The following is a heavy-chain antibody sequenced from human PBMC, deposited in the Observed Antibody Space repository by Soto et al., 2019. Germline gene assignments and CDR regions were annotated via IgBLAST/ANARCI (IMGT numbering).Heavy chain of an antibody. Sequence: QVQLQESGPGLVKPSETLSLTCTVSGGSISSYYWSWIRQPPGKGLEWIGYIYYSGSTNYNPSLKSRVTLSVDTSKNQFSLKLSSVTAAGTAVYYCAGKRISPYYFDYWGQGTLVTVSS. V-gene: IGHV4-59*01. J-gene: IGHJ4*02. CDR1: GGSISSYY. CDR3: AGKRISPYYFDY. D-gene: IGHD3-10*01. CDR2: IYYSGST.